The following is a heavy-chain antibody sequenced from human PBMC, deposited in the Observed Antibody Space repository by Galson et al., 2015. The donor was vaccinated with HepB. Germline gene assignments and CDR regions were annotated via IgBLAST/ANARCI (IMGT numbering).Heavy chain of an antibody. CDR1: GFTFSSYS. CDR3: AREGRLLWFGELSRAFDY. J-gene: IGHJ4*02. V-gene: IGHV3-21*01. Sequence: SLRLSCAAPGFTFSSYSMNWVRQAPGKGLEWVSSISSSSSYICYADSVKGRFTISRDNAKNSLYLQMNSLRAEDTAVYYCAREGRLLWFGELSRAFDYWGQGTLVTVSS. CDR2: ISSSSSYI. D-gene: IGHD3-10*01.